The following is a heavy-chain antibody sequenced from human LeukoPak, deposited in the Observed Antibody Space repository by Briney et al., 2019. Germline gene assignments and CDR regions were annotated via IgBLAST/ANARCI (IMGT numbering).Heavy chain of an antibody. Sequence: GGSLRLSCVASGFTVNSNYMTWVRQAPGKGLEWVSAISGSGGSTYYADSVKGRFTISRDNSKNTLYLQMNSLRAEDTAVYYCAKVQVEYYYDSSYDYWGQGTLVTVSS. D-gene: IGHD3-22*01. CDR1: GFTVNSNY. CDR3: AKVQVEYYYDSSYDY. J-gene: IGHJ4*02. CDR2: ISGSGGST. V-gene: IGHV3-23*01.